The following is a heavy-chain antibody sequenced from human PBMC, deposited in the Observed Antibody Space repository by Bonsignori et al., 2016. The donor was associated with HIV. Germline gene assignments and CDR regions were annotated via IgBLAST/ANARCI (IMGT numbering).Heavy chain of an antibody. V-gene: IGHV4-59*01. J-gene: IGHJ3*02. CDR2: IDDSGST. Sequence: PPGKGLQWIGYIDDSGSTNYNPSLNSRVTMSIHKSKNQFSLKLSSVTVADTAVYYCARDNYDFWSDDAFDIWGQGTMVTVSS. D-gene: IGHD3-3*01. CDR3: ARDNYDFWSDDAFDI.